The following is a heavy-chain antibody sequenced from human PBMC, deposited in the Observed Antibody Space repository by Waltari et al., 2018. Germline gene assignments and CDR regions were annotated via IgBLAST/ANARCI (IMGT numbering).Heavy chain of an antibody. CDR1: GGSISNYS. CDR2: IYYSGST. J-gene: IGHJ4*02. CDR3: ARSPGSRHYFDY. Sequence: QVQLQESGPGLVKPSETLYLTCTVSGGSISNYSWIWLRQPPGKGLEWIGYIYYSGSTNYNPSLKSRVTISVDTSKIQFSLNLSSVTAADTAVYYCARSPGSRHYFDYWGQGTLVTVSS. V-gene: IGHV4-59*01. D-gene: IGHD3-10*01.